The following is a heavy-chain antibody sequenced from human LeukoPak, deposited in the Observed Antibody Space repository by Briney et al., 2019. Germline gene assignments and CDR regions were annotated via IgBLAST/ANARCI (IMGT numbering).Heavy chain of an antibody. V-gene: IGHV3-53*01. CDR1: GFTVSSNY. Sequence: PGGSLRLSCAASGFTVSSNYMSWVRQAPGKGLEWVSVIYSGGSTYYADSVKGRFTISRDNSKNTLYLQMNSLRAEDTAVYYCAREVTPILYFDYWGQGTLVTVSS. D-gene: IGHD2-21*02. CDR2: IYSGGST. CDR3: AREVTPILYFDY. J-gene: IGHJ4*02.